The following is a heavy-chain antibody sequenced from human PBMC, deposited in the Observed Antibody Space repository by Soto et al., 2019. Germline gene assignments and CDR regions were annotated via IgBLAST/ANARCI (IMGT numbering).Heavy chain of an antibody. CDR2: LVSDGSTI. CDR3: ARLSVVQGVIADY. J-gene: IGHJ4*02. CDR1: GFTFSTYW. D-gene: IGHD3-10*01. V-gene: IGHV3-74*01. Sequence: EVQLVESGGDLVQPGGSLRLSCAASGFTFSTYWMHWVRQAPGKGLVWVSRLVSDGSTITYADSVKGRLTTSRDNAKNTRYREMISLRAEDTAVYYWARLSVVQGVIADYWGQRNLLTVAA.